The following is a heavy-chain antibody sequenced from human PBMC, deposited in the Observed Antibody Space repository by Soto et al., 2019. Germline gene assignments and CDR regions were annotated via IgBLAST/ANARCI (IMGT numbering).Heavy chain of an antibody. Sequence: SETQSLTCTVSGGSISSSYWSWIRQPPGKGLEWIGYIYYTGNTNYNPSLKSRVTISVDTSKNQFSLKLTSVTAADTALYYCARIGLVAADPFDDWGQGTRVTVS. CDR2: IYYTGNT. V-gene: IGHV4-59*01. D-gene: IGHD2-15*01. CDR3: ARIGLVAADPFDD. CDR1: GGSISSSY. J-gene: IGHJ4*02.